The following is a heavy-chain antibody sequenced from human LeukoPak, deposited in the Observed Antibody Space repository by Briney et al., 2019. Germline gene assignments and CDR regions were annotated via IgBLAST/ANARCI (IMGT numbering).Heavy chain of an antibody. CDR1: GFTFNTFN. V-gene: IGHV3-48*04. Sequence: GGSLRLSCAASGFTFNTFNMNWVRQAPGKGLEWVSYISSSGSTMYSADSVKGRFTISRDNAKNSLYLQMNSLRAEDTGVYYCARDRGYSYDYALDYWGQGTLVTVSS. D-gene: IGHD5-18*01. CDR3: ARDRGYSYDYALDY. J-gene: IGHJ4*02. CDR2: ISSSGSTM.